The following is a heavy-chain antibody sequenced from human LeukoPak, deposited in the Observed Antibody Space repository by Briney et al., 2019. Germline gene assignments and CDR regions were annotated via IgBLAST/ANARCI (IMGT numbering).Heavy chain of an antibody. D-gene: IGHD3-9*01. J-gene: IGHJ3*02. CDR3: ARVLDILTGIDAFDI. Sequence: ASVKVSCKASGYTFTGYNMHWVRQAPGQGLEWMGWINPNSGGTNYAQKFQGRVTMTTDTSTSTAYMELRSLRSDDTAVYYCARVLDILTGIDAFDIWGQGTVVTVSS. V-gene: IGHV1-2*02. CDR2: INPNSGGT. CDR1: GYTFTGYN.